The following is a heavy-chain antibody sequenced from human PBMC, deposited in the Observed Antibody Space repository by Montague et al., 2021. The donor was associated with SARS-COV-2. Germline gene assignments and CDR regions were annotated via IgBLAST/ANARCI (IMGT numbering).Heavy chain of an antibody. V-gene: IGHV4-4*07. J-gene: IGHJ4*02. D-gene: IGHD6-6*01. CDR3: ARTPTRPLSLDS. CDR1: GGSITGFS. Sequence: SETRSLTCAVSGGSITGFSWSWVRQPAGKGLEWIGSVTTGGTTNYSPSHRSRVTMSVDTSKNQFSLNLNSVTAADTAIYYCARTPTRPLSLDSWGQGTLVTVSS. CDR2: VTTGGTT.